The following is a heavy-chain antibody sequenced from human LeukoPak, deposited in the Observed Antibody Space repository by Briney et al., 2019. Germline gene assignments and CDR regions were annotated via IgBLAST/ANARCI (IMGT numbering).Heavy chain of an antibody. V-gene: IGHV4-39*01. CDR1: GGSISSSSYY. CDR2: IYYSGST. CDR3: ARWGVVVAATAAL. Sequence: SETLSLTCTVSGGSISSSSYYWGWIRQPPGKGLEWIGSIYYSGSTYYNPSLKSRVTISVDTSKNQFSLKLSSVTAAGTAVYYCARWGVVVAATAALWGQGTLVTVSS. D-gene: IGHD2-15*01. J-gene: IGHJ4*02.